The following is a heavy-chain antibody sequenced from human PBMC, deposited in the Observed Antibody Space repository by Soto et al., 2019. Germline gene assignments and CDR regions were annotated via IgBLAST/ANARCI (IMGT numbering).Heavy chain of an antibody. Sequence: QVQLVESGGGVVQPGRSLRLSCAASGFTVSSYGMHWVRQAPGKGLEWVAVISRDGGTKYYADSVKGRFTLSRANSRNTLFLEMNSLRGDEVAVCDCTGEVAAGYWGQGTLITVSS. CDR3: TGEVAAGY. J-gene: IGHJ4*02. D-gene: IGHD2-8*02. V-gene: IGHV3-30*03. CDR2: ISRDGGTK. CDR1: GFTVSSYG.